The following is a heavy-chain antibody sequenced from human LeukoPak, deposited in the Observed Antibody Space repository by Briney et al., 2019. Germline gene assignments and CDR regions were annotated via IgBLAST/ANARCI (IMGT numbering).Heavy chain of an antibody. J-gene: IGHJ4*02. CDR1: GGSISSGGYY. V-gene: IGHV4-31*03. D-gene: IGHD5-18*01. CDR3: ESDMGVYSYGINY. CDR2: IYYSGST. Sequence: SETLSLTCTVSGGSISSGGYYWSWIRQHPGKGLEWIGYIYYSGSTYYNPSLKSRVTISVDTSKNQFSLKLSSVTAADTAVYYGESDMGVYSYGINYWGQGTLVTVTS.